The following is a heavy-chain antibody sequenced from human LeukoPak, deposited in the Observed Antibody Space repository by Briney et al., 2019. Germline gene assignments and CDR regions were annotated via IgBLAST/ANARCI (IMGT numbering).Heavy chain of an antibody. V-gene: IGHV4-39*07. CDR1: GGSISSSSYY. CDR3: ARSGSYSGPYVY. D-gene: IGHD1-26*01. Sequence: SETLSLTCTVSGGSISSSSYYWGWIRQPPGKGLEWIGSIYYSGSTYYNPSLKSRVTISVDTSKNQFSLKVSSVTAADTAVYYCARSGSYSGPYVYWGQGTVVTVSS. CDR2: IYYSGST. J-gene: IGHJ4*02.